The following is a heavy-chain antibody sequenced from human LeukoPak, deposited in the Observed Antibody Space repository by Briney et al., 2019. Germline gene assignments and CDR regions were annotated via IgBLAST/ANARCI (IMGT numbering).Heavy chain of an antibody. J-gene: IGHJ4*02. V-gene: IGHV3-7*01. Sequence: GGSLRLSCAASGFTLRNSWMSWVRQAPGKGLEWVANIKQEGTEKNYVDSVKGRFTISRDNARNSLHLQMNSLRAEDTAVYYCARDGGGPLDWGQGTLVTVSS. CDR3: ARDGGGPLD. CDR1: GFTLRNSW. CDR2: IKQEGTEK. D-gene: IGHD3-10*01.